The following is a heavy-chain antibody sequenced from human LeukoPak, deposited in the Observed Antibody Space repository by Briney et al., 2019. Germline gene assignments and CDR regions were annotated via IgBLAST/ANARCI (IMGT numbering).Heavy chain of an antibody. CDR2: ISSSSSTI. CDR1: GFTFSSYS. Sequence: PGGSLRLSCAASGFTFSSYSMNWVRQAPGKGLEWVSYISSSSSTIYYADSVKGRFTISRDNAKNLLYLQMNSLRAEDTAVYYCARDKSTGSYLPVDVWGKGTTVTVSS. D-gene: IGHD1-26*01. V-gene: IGHV3-48*01. J-gene: IGHJ6*04. CDR3: ARDKSTGSYLPVDV.